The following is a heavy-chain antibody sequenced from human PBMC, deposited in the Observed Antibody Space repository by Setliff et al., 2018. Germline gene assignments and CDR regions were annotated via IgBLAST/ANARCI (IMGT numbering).Heavy chain of an antibody. J-gene: IGHJ4*02. CDR1: SGSISYNNW. CDR2: IYHTEST. V-gene: IGHV4-4*02. Sequence: PSETLSLTCAVSSGSISYNNWWTWVRQPPGKGLEWIGEIYHTESTNYNPSLKSRVTISLDKSKNQFSLELSSVTAADTDVYYCARLREDNDWNYRGLKQAAYYFDNWGQEALVTVSS. D-gene: IGHD1-7*01. CDR3: ARLREDNDWNYRGLKQAAYYFDN.